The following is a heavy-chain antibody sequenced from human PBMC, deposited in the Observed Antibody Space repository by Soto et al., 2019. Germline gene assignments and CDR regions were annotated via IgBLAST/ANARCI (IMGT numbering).Heavy chain of an antibody. J-gene: IGHJ4*02. V-gene: IGHV3-74*01. CDR3: ARGGAMGVDY. D-gene: IGHD1-26*01. CDR2: IYFDGITT. Sequence: GSLRLSCTASVFTFNTHWMHWVRQAPGQGLVWVSRIYFDGITTNYADSVKGRLTVSRDNAKNTVYLHVNTLRDEDTAVYYCARGGAMGVDYWGQGTLVTVS. CDR1: VFTFNTHW.